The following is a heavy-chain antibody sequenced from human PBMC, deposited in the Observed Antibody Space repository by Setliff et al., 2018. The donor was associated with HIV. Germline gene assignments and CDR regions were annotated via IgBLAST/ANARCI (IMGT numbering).Heavy chain of an antibody. CDR1: GFTFSDYG. D-gene: IGHD4-17*01. CDR2: ISSSSRYI. J-gene: IGHJ4*02. CDR3: AREAYGDSYFDY. Sequence: LSLTCAASGFTFSDYGMHWVRQAPGKGLEWVSSISSSSRYIYYTDSLRGRFTVSRDNARSSLYLHMTDLGAEDTAIYFCAREAYGDSYFDYWGRGTLVTVSS. V-gene: IGHV3-21*01.